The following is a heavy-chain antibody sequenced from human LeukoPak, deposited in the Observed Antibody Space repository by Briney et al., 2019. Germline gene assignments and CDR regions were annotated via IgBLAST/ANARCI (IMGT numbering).Heavy chain of an antibody. CDR2: ISAYNGNT. V-gene: IGHV1-18*01. D-gene: IGHD4-23*01. CDR1: GYTFTSYG. Sequence: ASVKVSCKASGYTFTSYGISWVRQAPGQGLEWMGWISAYNGNTNYAQKLQGRVTMTTDTSKRTAYMELRRLRSDDTAVYYWARWATTVAYFYYWGQGTLATVSS. CDR3: ARWATTVAYFYY. J-gene: IGHJ4*02.